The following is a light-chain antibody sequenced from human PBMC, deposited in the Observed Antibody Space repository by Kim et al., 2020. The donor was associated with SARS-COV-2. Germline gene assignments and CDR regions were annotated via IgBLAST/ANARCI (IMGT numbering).Light chain of an antibody. V-gene: IGLV3-1*01. CDR2: QDD. CDR3: QAWDSSTAV. CDR1: TLGDKF. Sequence: VSPGQTASITCSGDTLGDKFVCWFQQRSGQSPVLVIYQDDKRPSGIPERFSGSNSGNTATLTISGTQAMDEADYYCQAWDSSTAVFGGGTQLTVL. J-gene: IGLJ3*02.